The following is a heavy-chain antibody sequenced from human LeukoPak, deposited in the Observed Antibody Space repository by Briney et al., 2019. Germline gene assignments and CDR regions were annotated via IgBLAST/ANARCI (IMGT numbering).Heavy chain of an antibody. CDR2: IYYSGST. V-gene: IGHV4-59*01. CDR3: ARGYDSNSPAFDI. J-gene: IGHJ3*02. CDR1: GGSFSGYY. D-gene: IGHD3-22*01. Sequence: PSETLSLTCAVYGGSFSGYYWSWIRQPPGKGLEWIGYIYYSGSTNYNPSLKSRVTISVDTSKNQFSLKLSSVTAADTAVYYCARGYDSNSPAFDIWGQGTMVTVSS.